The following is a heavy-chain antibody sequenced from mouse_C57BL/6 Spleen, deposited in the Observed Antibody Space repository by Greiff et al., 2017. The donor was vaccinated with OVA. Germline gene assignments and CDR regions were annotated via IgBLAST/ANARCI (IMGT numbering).Heavy chain of an antibody. CDR1: GYTFTSYW. Sequence: VQLQQPGAELVKPGASVKLSCKASGYTFTSYWMQWVKQRPGQGLEWIGEIDPSDSYTNYNQKFKGKATLTVDTSSSTAYMQLSSLTSEDSAVYYCARGELGRNFDYWGQGTTLTVSS. CDR2: IDPSDSYT. D-gene: IGHD4-1*01. V-gene: IGHV1-50*01. J-gene: IGHJ2*01. CDR3: ARGELGRNFDY.